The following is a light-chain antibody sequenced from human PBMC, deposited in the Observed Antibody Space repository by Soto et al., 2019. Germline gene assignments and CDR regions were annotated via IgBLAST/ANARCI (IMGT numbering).Light chain of an antibody. CDR1: QSISTY. Sequence: DIQMNQSTSSLSASLGDRVTITCRASQSISTYLNWYQQKPGKAPKLLIYTASSLQSGVTSRFVGGGTGTDCTLTMSSFLPEGFAPYAWQLTYRAPPGAFGG. J-gene: IGKJ4*01. V-gene: IGKV1-39*01. CDR3: QLTYRAPPGA. CDR2: TAS.